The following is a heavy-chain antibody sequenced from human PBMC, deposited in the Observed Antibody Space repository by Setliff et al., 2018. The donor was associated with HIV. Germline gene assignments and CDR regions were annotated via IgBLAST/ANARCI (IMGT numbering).Heavy chain of an antibody. Sequence: SVKVSCKASGDIFSXCGISWVRQAPXXXVEXXGGIIPIYGTANSAQKFXGRVTITADESTSTAYMELSTLGSEDPAVYFCARDGXXSGHQWFGDAFDIWGQGTMVTV. CDR3: ARDGXXSGHQWFGDAFDI. J-gene: IGHJ3*02. CDR1: GDIFSXCG. D-gene: IGHD3-10*01. CDR2: IIPIYGTA. V-gene: IGHV1-69*13.